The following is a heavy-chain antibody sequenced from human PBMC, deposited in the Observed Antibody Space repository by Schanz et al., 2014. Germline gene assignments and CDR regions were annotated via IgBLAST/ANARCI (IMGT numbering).Heavy chain of an antibody. CDR2: IKQDESER. CDR3: ARDKGGYYPFDY. D-gene: IGHD3-3*01. J-gene: IGHJ4*02. V-gene: IGHV3-7*01. Sequence: VQLVESGGGVVQPGRSLRLSCAASGFTLSKYGMHWVRQAPGKGLEWVANIKQDESERSYVDSVKGRFTISRDNAKNSLYLQMNSLRAEDTAVYYCARDKGGYYPFDYWGQGTLVTVSS. CDR1: GFTLSKYG.